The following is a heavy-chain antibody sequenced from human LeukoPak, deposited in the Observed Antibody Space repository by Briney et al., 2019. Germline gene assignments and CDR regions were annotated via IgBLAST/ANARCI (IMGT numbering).Heavy chain of an antibody. CDR2: IYPGDSDT. CDR1: GYSFTSYW. V-gene: IGHV5-51*01. J-gene: IGHJ6*03. Sequence: GESLKISCKGSGYSFTSYWIGWVRQMPGKGLDWMGIIYPGDSDTRYSPSFQGQVTISADKSISTAYLQWSSLKASDTAMYYCARQRSYYYYYMDVWGKGTTVTVSS. CDR3: ARQRSYYYYYMDV.